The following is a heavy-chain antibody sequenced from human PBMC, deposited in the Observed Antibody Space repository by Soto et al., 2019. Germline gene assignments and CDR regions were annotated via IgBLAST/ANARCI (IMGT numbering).Heavy chain of an antibody. CDR2: ISYDGSEK. CDR3: AKALGELSPESYDY. D-gene: IGHD3-16*02. CDR1: GFIFSSYA. V-gene: IGHV3-30*18. Sequence: QVPLEESGGGVVQPGRSLRLSCAASGFIFSSYAMHWVRQAPGKGLEWVAVISYDGSEKYDADSVKGRFTISRDNSKNTLNLQMNSLRADDTAVYYCAKALGELSPESYDYWGQGTLITVSS. J-gene: IGHJ4*02.